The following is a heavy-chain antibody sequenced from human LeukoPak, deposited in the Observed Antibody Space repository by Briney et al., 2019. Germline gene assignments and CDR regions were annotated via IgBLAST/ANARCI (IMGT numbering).Heavy chain of an antibody. Sequence: ASVKVSCKASGYTFTSYGISWVRQAPGEGLEWMGWISAYNGNTNYAQKLQGRVTMTTDTSTSTTSMELRSLRSDDTAVYYWARDLRGELDSYGMDVGGQGTTVTVSS. V-gene: IGHV1-18*01. CDR3: ARDLRGELDSYGMDV. D-gene: IGHD1-7*01. J-gene: IGHJ6*02. CDR1: GYTFTSYG. CDR2: ISAYNGNT.